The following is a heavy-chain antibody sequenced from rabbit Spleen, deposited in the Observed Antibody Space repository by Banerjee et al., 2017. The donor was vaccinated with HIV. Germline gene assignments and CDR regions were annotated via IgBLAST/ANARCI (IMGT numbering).Heavy chain of an antibody. D-gene: IGHD6-1*01. Sequence: QSLEESGGGLVQPEGSLTLTCTASGFSFSNSYYICWVRQAPGKGLEWIGCIGAGSGSAAFACWAQGRFTISKTSSTTVTLQMTSLTVADTATYFCARGYVGYTYPTEYFNLWGPGTLVTVS. J-gene: IGHJ4*01. CDR3: ARGYVGYTYPTEYFNL. CDR2: IGAGSGSA. CDR1: GFSFSNSYY. V-gene: IGHV1S40*01.